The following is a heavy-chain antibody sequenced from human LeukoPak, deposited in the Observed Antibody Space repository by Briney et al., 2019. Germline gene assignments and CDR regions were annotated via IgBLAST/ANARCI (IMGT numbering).Heavy chain of an antibody. J-gene: IGHJ6*03. V-gene: IGHV3-7*01. CDR1: GFTFSSYW. CDR2: IKQDGSEK. D-gene: IGHD3-3*01. CDR3: AREENDFWSGSVAYMDV. Sequence: PGGSLRLSCAASGFTFSSYWMSWVRQAPGKGLEWVANIKQDGSEKYYVDSVKGRFTISRDNAKNSLYLQMNSLRAEDTAVYYCAREENDFWSGSVAYMDVWGKGTTVTVSS.